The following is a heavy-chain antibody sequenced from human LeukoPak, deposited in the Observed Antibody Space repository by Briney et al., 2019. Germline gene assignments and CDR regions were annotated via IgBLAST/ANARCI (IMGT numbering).Heavy chain of an antibody. D-gene: IGHD4-17*01. CDR3: ARDLDDYGDPDY. Sequence: PGGSLRLSCAASGFTLSSYAMHWVRQAPGKGLEWVAVISYDGSNKYYADSVKGRFTISRDNSKNTLYLQMNSLRAEDTAVYYCARDLDDYGDPDYWGQGTLVTVSS. V-gene: IGHV3-30-3*01. J-gene: IGHJ4*02. CDR1: GFTLSSYA. CDR2: ISYDGSNK.